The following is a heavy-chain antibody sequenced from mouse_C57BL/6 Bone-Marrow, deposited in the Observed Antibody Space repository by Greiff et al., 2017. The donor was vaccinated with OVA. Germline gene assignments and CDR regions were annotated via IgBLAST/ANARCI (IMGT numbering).Heavy chain of an antibody. J-gene: IGHJ4*01. CDR2: IHPNSGST. V-gene: IGHV1-64*01. Sequence: VQLQQPGAELVKPGASVKLSCKASGYTFTSYWMHWVKQRPGQGLEWIGMIHPNSGSTNYNEKFKSKATLTVDKSSSTAYMQLSSLTSEDAAVYYCARERGYAMDYWGQGTSVTVSS. CDR3: ARERGYAMDY. CDR1: GYTFTSYW.